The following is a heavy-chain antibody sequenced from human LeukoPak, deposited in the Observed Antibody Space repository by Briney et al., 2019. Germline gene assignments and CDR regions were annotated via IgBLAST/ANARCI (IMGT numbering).Heavy chain of an antibody. CDR3: AREPYSYGFDY. J-gene: IGHJ4*02. CDR2: ISSRSTTI. V-gene: IGHV3-11*04. D-gene: IGHD5-18*01. CDR1: GYSISSGYY. Sequence: LSLTCTVSGYSISSGYYWGWIRQPPGKGLEWVSYISSRSTTIYYADSVKGRFTISRDNAKNSLYLQMNSLRAEDTAVYYCAREPYSYGFDYWGQGTLVTVSS.